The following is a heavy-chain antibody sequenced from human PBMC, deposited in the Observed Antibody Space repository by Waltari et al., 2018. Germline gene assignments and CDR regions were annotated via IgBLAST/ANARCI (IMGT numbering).Heavy chain of an antibody. CDR3: AYSHRYSPDGTYSYPNWYHH. CDR1: GTSVSSNGVG. CDR2: IYWDDDK. V-gene: IGHV2-5*02. Sequence: QITLKESGPTLVKSTQTVTLTCTLSGTSVSSNGVGVGWIRQPPGTALQWLALIYWDDDKRYRPSLKNRLTIAKDASKNHVVLTMTNMDPADTATYYCAYSHRYSPDGTYSYPNWYHHWGQGTLVTVSS. D-gene: IGHD2-2*01. J-gene: IGHJ4*02.